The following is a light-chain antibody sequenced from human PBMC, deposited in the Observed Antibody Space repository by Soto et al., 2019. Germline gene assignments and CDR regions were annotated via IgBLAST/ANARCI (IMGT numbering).Light chain of an antibody. J-gene: IGKJ3*01. Sequence: EILLTQSPSTLSLSPGERATLSCGASHSVRSFLAWYQQKPGQAPRLLIYHASNTAPGIPARFSGSGSGTDFTLTIRSLEPEDFEVYYCQQRDNWPPTFGPGTKVDIK. CDR2: HAS. CDR1: HSVRSF. V-gene: IGKV3-11*01. CDR3: QQRDNWPPT.